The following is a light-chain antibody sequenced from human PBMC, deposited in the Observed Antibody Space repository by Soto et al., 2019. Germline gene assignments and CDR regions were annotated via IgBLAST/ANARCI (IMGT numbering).Light chain of an antibody. CDR2: DVS. V-gene: IGLV2-14*01. CDR3: CSYAGSYVV. J-gene: IGLJ2*01. CDR1: SSDIGDYNY. Sequence: QSALTQPASVSGSPGQSITISCNGTSSDIGDYNYVSWYQHHPGKAPKLMIYDVSNRPSGISNRFSGSKSGNTASLTISGLQAEDEADYYCCSYAGSYVVFGGGTKLTVL.